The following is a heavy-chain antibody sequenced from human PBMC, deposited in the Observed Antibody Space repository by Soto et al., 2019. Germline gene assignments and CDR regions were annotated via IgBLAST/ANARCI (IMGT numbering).Heavy chain of an antibody. Sequence: ASVKVSCKASGYTFTSYAMHWVRQAPGQRLEWMGWINAGNGNTKYSQKFQGRVTITRDTSASTAYMELSSLRSEDTAVYYCARDRRITMVRGVTPTTLDYWGQGTLVTVSS. V-gene: IGHV1-3*01. D-gene: IGHD3-10*01. CDR1: GYTFTSYA. CDR3: ARDRRITMVRGVTPTTLDY. CDR2: INAGNGNT. J-gene: IGHJ4*02.